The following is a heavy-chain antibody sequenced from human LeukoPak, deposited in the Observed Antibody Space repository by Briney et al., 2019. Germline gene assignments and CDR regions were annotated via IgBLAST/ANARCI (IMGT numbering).Heavy chain of an antibody. CDR1: GFTFSSYG. J-gene: IGHJ4*02. Sequence: PGGSLRLSCAASGFTFSSYGMHWVRQAPGKGLEWMAVIWYDGSNKYYADSVKGRFTISRGNSKNTLYLQMNSLRAEDTAVYYCARGVTRYCSSTSCYYFDYWGQGTLVTVSS. D-gene: IGHD2-2*01. V-gene: IGHV3-33*01. CDR2: IWYDGSNK. CDR3: ARGVTRYCSSTSCYYFDY.